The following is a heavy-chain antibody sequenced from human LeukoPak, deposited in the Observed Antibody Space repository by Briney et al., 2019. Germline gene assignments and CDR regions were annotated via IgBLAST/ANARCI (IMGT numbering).Heavy chain of an antibody. Sequence: SETLSLTCTFSGGSFSSYYWSWIRQPAGKGLEWIGRIYTSGSTNYNPSLKSRVTISGVTSKNQFSLRLSSVTAADTAVYYCARASYSYDINGWVPFDYWGQGTLVTVSS. CDR3: ARASYSYDINGWVPFDY. CDR1: GGSFSSYY. V-gene: IGHV4-4*07. CDR2: IYTSGST. D-gene: IGHD3-22*01. J-gene: IGHJ4*02.